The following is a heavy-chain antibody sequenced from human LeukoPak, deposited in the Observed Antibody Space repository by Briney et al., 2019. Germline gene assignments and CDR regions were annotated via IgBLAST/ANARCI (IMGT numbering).Heavy chain of an antibody. V-gene: IGHV3-21*06. D-gene: IGHD3-16*01. Sequence: GGSLRLSCAASGFTFSDYSMTWVRQAPGKGLEWVSSIDRSSSYIFYADSMKGRFTISRDNAKNSLYLQMDSLRAEDTAMYFCAKGNVMGGRGFDYWGQGTLVTVSS. CDR1: GFTFSDYS. CDR2: IDRSSSYI. J-gene: IGHJ4*02. CDR3: AKGNVMGGRGFDY.